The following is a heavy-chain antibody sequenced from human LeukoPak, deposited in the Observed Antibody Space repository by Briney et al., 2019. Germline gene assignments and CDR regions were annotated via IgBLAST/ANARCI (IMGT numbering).Heavy chain of an antibody. CDR3: ARTAGDFWSGYSPFNP. CDR2: IYPGDSDT. CDR1: GYSFTSYW. V-gene: IGHV5-51*01. Sequence: GESLKISCKGSGYSFTSYWIGWVRQMPGKGLEWMGIIYPGDSDTRYSPSFQDQVTISADKSISTAYLQWSSLKASDTAMYYCARTAGDFWSGYSPFNPWGQGTLVTVSS. D-gene: IGHD3-3*01. J-gene: IGHJ5*02.